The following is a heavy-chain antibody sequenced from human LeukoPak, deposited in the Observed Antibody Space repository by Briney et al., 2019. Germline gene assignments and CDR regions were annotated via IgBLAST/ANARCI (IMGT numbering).Heavy chain of an antibody. J-gene: IGHJ3*02. CDR3: ARDQVSSEAFDI. D-gene: IGHD6-6*01. V-gene: IGHV3-21*01. CDR2: ISSSSSYI. CDR1: GFTFSSYS. Sequence: GGSLRLSCAASGFTFSSYSMNWVRQAPGKGLEWVSSISSSSSYIYYADSVKGRFTISRDNAKDSLYLQMNSLRAEDTAVYYCARDQVSSEAFDIWGQGTMVTVSS.